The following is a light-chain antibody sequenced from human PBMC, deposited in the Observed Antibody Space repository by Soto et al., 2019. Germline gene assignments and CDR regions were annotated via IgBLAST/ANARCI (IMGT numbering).Light chain of an antibody. CDR3: QQYNSYST. J-gene: IGKJ5*01. CDR2: KAS. V-gene: IGKV1-5*03. CDR1: QSISSW. Sequence: DIQMTQSPSTLSASVGDRVTITCRASQSISSWLAWYQQKPGKAPKLLMYKASSLEGGVPSRFSGSGSGTEFTLTISSLQPDDFATYYCQQYNSYSTFGQGTRLENK.